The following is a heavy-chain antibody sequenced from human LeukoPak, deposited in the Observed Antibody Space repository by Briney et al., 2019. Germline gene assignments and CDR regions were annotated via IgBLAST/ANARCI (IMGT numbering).Heavy chain of an antibody. D-gene: IGHD2-15*01. Sequence: GGSLRLSCAASGFTFNSYAMYWVRQAPGKGLEWISGIFCSGGSPHYADSVKGRFTISRDNSQEIVYLQLDSLRVEDTALYYCGKTTVGYSSGRYPGWPVDYWGQGALVTVSS. CDR2: IFCSGGSP. CDR3: GKTTVGYSSGRYPGWPVDY. J-gene: IGHJ4*02. V-gene: IGHV3-23*01. CDR1: GFTFNSYA.